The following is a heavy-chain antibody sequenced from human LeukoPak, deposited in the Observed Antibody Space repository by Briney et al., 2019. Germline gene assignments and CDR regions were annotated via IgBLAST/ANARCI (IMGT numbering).Heavy chain of an antibody. V-gene: IGHV4-38-2*01. CDR3: ARLRDLYNCLDP. CDR2: ISHSGNI. J-gene: IGHJ5*02. D-gene: IGHD5-24*01. CDR1: GYSINSGYY. Sequence: SETLSLTCAVSGYSINSGYYWGWIRQPPGKGLEWIGSISHSGNIYYNPSLKSRVTISVDTSKNQFSLKLSSVTAADTAVYYCARLRDLYNCLDPWGQGTLVTVSS.